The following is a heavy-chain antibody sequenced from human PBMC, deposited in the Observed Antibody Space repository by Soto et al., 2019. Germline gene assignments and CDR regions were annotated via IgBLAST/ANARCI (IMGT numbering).Heavy chain of an antibody. V-gene: IGHV4-34*01. D-gene: IGHD6-6*01. J-gene: IGHJ3*02. CDR3: ARVYSSSFQPDAFDI. CDR1: GGSFSGYY. CDR2: INHSGST. Sequence: SETLSLTCAVYGGSFSGYYWSWIRQPPGKGLEWIGEINHSGSTNYNPSLKSRVTISVDTSKNQFSLKLSSVTAADTAVYYCARVYSSSFQPDAFDIWGQGTMVTVSS.